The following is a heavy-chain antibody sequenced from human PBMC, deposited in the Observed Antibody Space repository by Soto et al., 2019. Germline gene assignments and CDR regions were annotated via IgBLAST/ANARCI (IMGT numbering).Heavy chain of an antibody. Sequence: SQTLSLTCVISVDSVSSNSAAWNWIRQSPSRGLEWLGRTYFRAKWFNDYAVSVKSRISINPDTSKNQISLQLKSVTPDDTAVYYCGRDDLAVGYGMDVWGQGTTVTVSS. CDR1: VDSVSSNSAA. J-gene: IGHJ6*02. CDR2: TYFRAKWFN. CDR3: GRDDLAVGYGMDV. D-gene: IGHD1-26*01. V-gene: IGHV6-1*01.